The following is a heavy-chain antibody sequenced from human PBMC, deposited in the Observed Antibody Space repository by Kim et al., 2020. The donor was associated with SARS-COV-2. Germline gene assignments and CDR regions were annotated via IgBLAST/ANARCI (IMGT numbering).Heavy chain of an antibody. CDR3: AREYSDSGSYSY. V-gene: IGHV3-23*01. Sequence: DSVKGRFTIPRENSKNTVYLEMNRLRAEDTAVYYCAREYSDSGSYSYWGQGILVTVSS. J-gene: IGHJ4*02. D-gene: IGHD3-10*01.